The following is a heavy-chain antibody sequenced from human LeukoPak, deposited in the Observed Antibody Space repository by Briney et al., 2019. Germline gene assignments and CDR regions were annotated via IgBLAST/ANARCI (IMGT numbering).Heavy chain of an antibody. J-gene: IGHJ4*01. CDR2: IYYSGST. CDR3: ARGSMITFGGVIVPFDY. CDR1: GGSISRYY. V-gene: IGHV4-59*01. D-gene: IGHD3-16*02. Sequence: KPSETLSLTCTVSGGSISRYYWSWIRQPPGKGLEWIGYIYYSGSTNYNPSLKSRVTISVDTSENQFSLKLSSVTAADTAVYYCARGSMITFGGVIVPFDYWGQEPWSPSPQ.